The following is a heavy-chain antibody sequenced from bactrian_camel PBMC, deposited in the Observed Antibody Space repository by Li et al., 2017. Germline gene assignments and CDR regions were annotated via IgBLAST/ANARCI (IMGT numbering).Heavy chain of an antibody. CDR3: GVNKPMG. Sequence: VQLVESGGGLVQPGGSLRLSCAASGFTFGTYAMSWVRQAPGKGLEWVSTMQSNGVYTYYADSVKGRFTVSTDNSKNTLYLQMNSLKSEDTARYYCGVNKPMGWGQGTQVTVS. J-gene: IGHJ4*01. CDR1: GFTFGTYA. CDR2: MQSNGVYT. V-gene: IGHV3S31*01. D-gene: IGHD3*01.